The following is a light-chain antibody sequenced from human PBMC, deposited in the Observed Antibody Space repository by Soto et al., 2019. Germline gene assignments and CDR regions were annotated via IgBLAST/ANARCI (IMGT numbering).Light chain of an antibody. CDR1: NIGNKS. Sequence: SYELTQSPSVSVAPGKTATITCGGNNIGNKSVRWYQQKPGQAPVVVIYYDSDRPSGIPERFSGSNSGNTATLTISRVEAGDEADYYCQVWDGSSDHVVFGGGTKLTVL. CDR2: YDS. J-gene: IGLJ2*01. V-gene: IGLV3-21*04. CDR3: QVWDGSSDHVV.